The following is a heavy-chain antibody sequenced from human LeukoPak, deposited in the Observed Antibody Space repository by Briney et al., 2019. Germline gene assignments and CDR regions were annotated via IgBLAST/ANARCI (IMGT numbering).Heavy chain of an antibody. V-gene: IGHV3-21*01. J-gene: IGHJ6*03. CDR3: ARAARSAGSVGGFYYYMDV. CDR1: GFTFSSYS. D-gene: IGHD4-23*01. Sequence: GGSLRLSCAASGFTFSSYSMNWVRQAPGKGLEWVSSISSSSSYIYYADSVKGRFTISRDNAKNSLYLQTNSLRAEDTAVYYCARAARSAGSVGGFYYYMDVWGKGTTVTVSS. CDR2: ISSSSSYI.